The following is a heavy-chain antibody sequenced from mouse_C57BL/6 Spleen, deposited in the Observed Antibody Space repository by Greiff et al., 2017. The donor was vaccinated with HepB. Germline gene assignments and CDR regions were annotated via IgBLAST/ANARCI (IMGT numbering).Heavy chain of an antibody. J-gene: IGHJ3*01. CDR1: GYTFTSYW. D-gene: IGHD1-1*01. V-gene: IGHV1-53*01. CDR2: INPSNGGT. CDR3: AREESWGSYTVYYGSSWFAY. Sequence: QVQLQQPGTELVKPGASVKLSCKASGYTFTSYWMHWVKQRPGQGLEWIGNINPSNGGTNYNEKFKSKATLTVDKSSSTAYMQLSSRTSEDSAVYYCAREESWGSYTVYYGSSWFAYWGQGTLVTVSA.